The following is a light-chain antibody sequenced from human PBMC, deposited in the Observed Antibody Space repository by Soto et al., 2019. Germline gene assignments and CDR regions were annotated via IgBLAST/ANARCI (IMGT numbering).Light chain of an antibody. CDR1: QSVSSN. CDR2: GAS. J-gene: IGKJ3*01. Sequence: EIVMTQSPATLSVSPGERATLSCRASQSVSSNLAWYQQKPGQAPRLLTYGASTRATGIPARFSGSGSGTEFTFTISSLQSEDFALYYCQQYNNWPPGTFGPGTKVDIK. V-gene: IGKV3-15*01. CDR3: QQYNNWPPGT.